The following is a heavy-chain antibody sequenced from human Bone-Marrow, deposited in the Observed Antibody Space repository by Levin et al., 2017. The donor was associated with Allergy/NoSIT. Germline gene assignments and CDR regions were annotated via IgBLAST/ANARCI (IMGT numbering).Heavy chain of an antibody. V-gene: IGHV3-23*01. J-gene: IGHJ6*02. CDR3: AKEVYGSGGLYYYGLDV. Sequence: GESLKISCAASGFSFSSYAMNWVRQAPGKGLEWVTNIGGTGGATYYADSVKGRFTISRDNSKNMVYLQMHSLRAEDTAVYYCAKEVYGSGGLYYYGLDVWGQGTTVIVSS. D-gene: IGHD3-10*01. CDR2: IGGTGGAT. CDR1: GFSFSSYA.